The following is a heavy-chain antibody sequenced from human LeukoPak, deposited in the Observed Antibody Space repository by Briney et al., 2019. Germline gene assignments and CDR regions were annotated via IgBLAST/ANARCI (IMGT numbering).Heavy chain of an antibody. CDR2: IYTSGST. Sequence: SETLSLTCTVSGGSISSYYWSWIPQPAGKGLEWIGRIYTSGSTNYNPSLKSRVTMSVDTSKNQFSLKLSSVTAAVTAVYYCARGRAAILYWYFDLWGRGTLVTVSS. CDR3: ARGRAAILYWYFDL. J-gene: IGHJ2*01. CDR1: GGSISSYY. V-gene: IGHV4-4*07. D-gene: IGHD2-2*01.